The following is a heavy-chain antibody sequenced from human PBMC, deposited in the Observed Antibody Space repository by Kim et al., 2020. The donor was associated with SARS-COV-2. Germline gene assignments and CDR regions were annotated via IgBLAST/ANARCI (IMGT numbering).Heavy chain of an antibody. CDR1: GYTFTGYY. CDR2: INPNSGGT. V-gene: IGHV1-2*02. D-gene: IGHD6-19*01. J-gene: IGHJ5*02. CDR3: ARASVVAGYGADWFDP. Sequence: ASVKVSCKASGYTFTGYYMHWVRQAPGQGLEWMGWINPNSGGTNYAQKFQGRVTMTRDTSISTAYMELSRLRSDDTAVYYCARASVVAGYGADWFDPWGQGTLVTVSS.